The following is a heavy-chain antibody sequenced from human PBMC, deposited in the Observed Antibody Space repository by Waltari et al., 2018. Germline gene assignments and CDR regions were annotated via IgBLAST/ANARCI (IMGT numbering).Heavy chain of an antibody. J-gene: IGHJ4*02. D-gene: IGHD4-17*01. CDR3: ARMIDYGDYFDY. CDR2: IYTSGST. V-gene: IGHV4-61*02. CDR1: GGSIRRGSYY. Sequence: QVQLQESGPGLVKPSQTLSLTCTVSGGSIRRGSYYWCWSRQPAGKGLEWIGRIYTSGSTNYNPSLKSRVTISVDTSKNQFSLKLSSVTAADTAVYYCARMIDYGDYFDYWGQGTLVTVSS.